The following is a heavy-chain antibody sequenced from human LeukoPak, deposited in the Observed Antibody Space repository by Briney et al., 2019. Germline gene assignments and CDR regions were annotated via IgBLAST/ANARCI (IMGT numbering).Heavy chain of an antibody. D-gene: IGHD3-22*01. CDR2: IYRGGST. V-gene: IGHV3-66*01. Sequence: GGSLRLSCAASGFTFSSYEMNSVRQTPGKGLERVSLIYRGGSTHYTDSMQGRFNTPRYSSKNTLYLQMNSLRAEDTAVYYCARGIYSSGYYYDAFDIWGQGTMVTVSS. CDR3: ARGIYSSGYYYDAFDI. CDR1: GFTFSSYE. J-gene: IGHJ3*02.